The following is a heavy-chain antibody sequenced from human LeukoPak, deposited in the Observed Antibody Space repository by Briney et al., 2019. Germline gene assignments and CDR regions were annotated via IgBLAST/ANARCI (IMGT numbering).Heavy chain of an antibody. D-gene: IGHD3-22*01. CDR3: ARDSRLGGHYYDSSGYYLYYFDY. V-gene: IGHV1-18*01. J-gene: IGHJ4*02. CDR1: GYTFASYD. CDR2: ISAYNGNT. Sequence: ASVKVSCKASGYTFASYDINWLRQATGQGLEWMGWISAYNGNTNYAQKLQGRVTMTTDTSTSTAYMELRSLRSDDTAVYYCARDSRLGGHYYDSSGYYLYYFDYWGQGTLVTVSS.